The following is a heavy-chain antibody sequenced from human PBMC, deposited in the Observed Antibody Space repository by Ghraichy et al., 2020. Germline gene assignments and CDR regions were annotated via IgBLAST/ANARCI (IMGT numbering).Heavy chain of an antibody. CDR2: IYHSDST. D-gene: IGHD3-22*01. J-gene: IGHJ3*02. V-gene: IGHV4-59*01. CDR3: ARASYYDSSGYSSEVFDI. Sequence: IGYIYHSDSTNYNPSIKSRVTISVDTSKNQFSLKMSSVDAAETAVYYFARASYYDSSGYSSEVFDIWGQWI.